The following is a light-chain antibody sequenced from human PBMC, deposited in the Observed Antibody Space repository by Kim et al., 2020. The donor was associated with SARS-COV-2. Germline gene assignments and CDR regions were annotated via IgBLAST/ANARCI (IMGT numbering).Light chain of an antibody. V-gene: IGLV2-23*02. Sequence: QSALTQPASVSGSPGQSITISCTGTSSDVGSYNPVSWYHLHPRKAPKLIIYEVTKRPSGISNRFSGSKSGNTASLTISGLQAEDEADYYCCSYAGSRAYAFRTGTQVTVL. CDR3: CSYAGSRAYA. J-gene: IGLJ1*01. CDR1: SSDVGSYNP. CDR2: EVT.